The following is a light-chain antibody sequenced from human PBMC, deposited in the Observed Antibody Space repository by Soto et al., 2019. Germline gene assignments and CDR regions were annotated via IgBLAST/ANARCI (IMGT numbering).Light chain of an antibody. V-gene: IGKV1-39*01. CDR3: QQSYSNTWT. Sequence: QMTQSPSSMSASVGDRAPITCPASQGISTYLNWYKQKPGKDPKLLIYAASSLQSGVPSRFSGSGSETDFTLTISSLQPEQLATYSCQQSYSNTWTCVQGNKVAIK. J-gene: IGKJ1*01. CDR2: AAS. CDR1: QGISTY.